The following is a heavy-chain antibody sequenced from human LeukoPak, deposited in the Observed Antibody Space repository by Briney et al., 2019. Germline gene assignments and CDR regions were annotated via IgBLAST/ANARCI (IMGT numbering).Heavy chain of an antibody. V-gene: IGHV4-34*01. D-gene: IGHD1-26*01. CDR3: ARARSGKWGFDY. J-gene: IGHJ4*02. Sequence: SQTLSLTCAVYGGSFIGYYCSWIRQPPGSGLEWIGEINHSGSINYNPSLKSRVTISVDTSKNQFSLKLSSVTAADTAVYYCARARSGKWGFDYWGQGTLVTVSS. CDR1: GGSFIGYY. CDR2: INHSGSI.